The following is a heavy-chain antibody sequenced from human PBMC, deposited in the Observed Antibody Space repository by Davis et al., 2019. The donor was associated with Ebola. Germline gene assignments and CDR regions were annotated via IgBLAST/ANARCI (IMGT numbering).Heavy chain of an antibody. CDR1: GYTFTSYA. D-gene: IGHD2-2*01. CDR3: ARDIVVVPAARYYYYGMDV. CDR2: INPNSGGT. Sequence: AASVKVSCKASGYTFTSYAMHWVRQAPGQGLEWMGWINPNSGGTNYAQKCQGRVTMTRDTSISTAYMELSRLRSDDTAVYYCARDIVVVPAARYYYYGMDVWGQGTTVTVSS. J-gene: IGHJ6*02. V-gene: IGHV1-2*02.